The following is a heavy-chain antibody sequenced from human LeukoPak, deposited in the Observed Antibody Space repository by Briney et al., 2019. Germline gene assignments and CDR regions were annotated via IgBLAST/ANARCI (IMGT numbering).Heavy chain of an antibody. Sequence: ASVKVSCKASVYRFHAYGISWVRQAHGQGLEWMGWINPDNGDTDYPQRLQGRVTLATDTSTSTSYMELKSLRADDTALYYWARDHVKYSKGHDNWFEPWGQGALVIVSS. CDR2: INPDNGDT. CDR3: ARDHVKYSKGHDNWFEP. V-gene: IGHV1-18*01. CDR1: VYRFHAYG. J-gene: IGHJ5*02. D-gene: IGHD2/OR15-2a*01.